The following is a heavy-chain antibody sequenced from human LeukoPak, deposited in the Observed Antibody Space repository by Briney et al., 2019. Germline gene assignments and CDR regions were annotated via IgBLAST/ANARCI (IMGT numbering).Heavy chain of an antibody. D-gene: IGHD5-12*01. CDR1: GGSISSSSYY. CDR2: IYYSGST. CDR3: AGVGGGGYDLFY. Sequence: SETLSLTCTVSGGSISSSSYYWGWIRQPPGKGLEWIGSIYYSGSTYYNPSLKSRVTISVDTSKNQFSLKLSSVTAADTAVYYCAGVGGGGYDLFYWGQGTLVTVSS. J-gene: IGHJ4*02. V-gene: IGHV4-39*07.